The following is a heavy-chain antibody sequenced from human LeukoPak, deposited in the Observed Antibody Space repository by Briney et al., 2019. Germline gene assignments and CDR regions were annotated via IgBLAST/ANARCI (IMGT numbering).Heavy chain of an antibody. CDR2: IYSGGST. D-gene: IGHD2-21*01. CDR1: GFTFSSYS. CDR3: ARGIPRAFFDY. Sequence: GGSLRLSCAAAGFTFSSYSMNWVRQAPGKGLEWVSVIYSGGSTYYADSVKGRFTISRDNSKNTLYLQMNSLRAEDTAVYYCARGIPRAFFDYWGQGTLVTVSS. J-gene: IGHJ4*02. V-gene: IGHV3-66*01.